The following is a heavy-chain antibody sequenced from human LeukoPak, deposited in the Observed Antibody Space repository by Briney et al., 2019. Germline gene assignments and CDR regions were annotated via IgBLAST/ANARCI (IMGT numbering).Heavy chain of an antibody. CDR1: GFTFTSYW. D-gene: IGHD5-24*01. V-gene: IGHV3-7*03. CDR3: AKLEMTTIKADS. Sequence: QTGGSLRLSCAASGFTFTSYWMTWVRQAPGKGLEWLTNINEDGSVKHYVDSVKGRFTIFRDNSKNTLYLQMNSLRAEDTAVYYCAKLEMTTIKADSWGQGTLVSVSS. J-gene: IGHJ4*02. CDR2: INEDGSVK.